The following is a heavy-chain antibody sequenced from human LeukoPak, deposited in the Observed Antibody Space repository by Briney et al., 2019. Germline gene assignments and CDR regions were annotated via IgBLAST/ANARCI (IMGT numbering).Heavy chain of an antibody. D-gene: IGHD2-21*01. CDR1: GGSISSNSHY. CDR2: IHYSGST. Sequence: PSETLSLTCTVSGGSISSNSHYWAWIRQPPGTGLEWIGSIHYSGSTFYSPSLKSRVTISVDTSKNQFSLILTSVTASDTAVYYCAREEASVGDYWGQGSLVTVSS. V-gene: IGHV4-39*01. CDR3: AREEASVGDY. J-gene: IGHJ4*02.